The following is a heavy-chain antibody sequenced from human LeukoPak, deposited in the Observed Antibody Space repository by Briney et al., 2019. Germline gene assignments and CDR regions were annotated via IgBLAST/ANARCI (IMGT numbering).Heavy chain of an antibody. CDR3: ARTTEGGYTYGYFYYYYMDV. CDR1: GYSISSGYY. Sequence: SETLSLTCTVSGYSISSGYYWGWIRLPPGKGLEWIGSIYHSGSTYYNPSLKSRVTISVDTSKNQFSLKLTSVTAADTAVYYCARTTEGGYTYGYFYYYYMDVWGKGTTVTISS. J-gene: IGHJ6*03. V-gene: IGHV4-38-2*02. CDR2: IYHSGST. D-gene: IGHD5-18*01.